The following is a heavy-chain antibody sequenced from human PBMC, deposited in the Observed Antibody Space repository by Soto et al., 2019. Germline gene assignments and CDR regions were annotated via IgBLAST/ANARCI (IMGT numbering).Heavy chain of an antibody. D-gene: IGHD3-3*01. CDR3: ASLKGVAPIGYYYYGMDV. CDR1: GGTFSSYA. J-gene: IGHJ6*02. Sequence: QVQLVQSGAEVKKPGSSVKVSCKASGGTFSSYAISWVRQAPGQGLEWMGGIIPIFGTANYAQKFQGRVTITADDSTSTAYMELSSLGSEARAVYYFASLKGVAPIGYYYYGMDVWGQGTTVTASS. CDR2: IIPIFGTA. V-gene: IGHV1-69*12.